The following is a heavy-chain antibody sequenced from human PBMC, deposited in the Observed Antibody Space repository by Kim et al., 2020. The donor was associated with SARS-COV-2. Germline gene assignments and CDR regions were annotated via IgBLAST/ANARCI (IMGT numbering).Heavy chain of an antibody. CDR3: ARRASQPRTYYYDSSGSYYFDY. V-gene: IGHV4-39*01. CDR1: GGSISSSSYY. D-gene: IGHD3-22*01. CDR2: IYYIGST. Sequence: SETLSLTCTVSGGSISSSSYYWVWIRQPPGKGLEWIGSIYYIGSTYYNPSLKSRVTISVDTSKNQFSLKLSSVTAADTAVYYCARRASQPRTYYYDSSGSYYFDYWGQGTLVTVSS. J-gene: IGHJ4*02.